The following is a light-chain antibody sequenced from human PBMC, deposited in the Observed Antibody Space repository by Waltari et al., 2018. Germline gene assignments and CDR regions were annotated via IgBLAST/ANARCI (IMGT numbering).Light chain of an antibody. CDR1: KSISSY. CDR2: AAS. V-gene: IGKV1-39*01. J-gene: IGKJ4*01. CDR3: QQSYSTPLT. Sequence: DIHMTQSPSSRSASVGDRVTITCRASKSISSYLNWYQQKPGKAPKLLIYAASSLQSGVPSRFSGSGSGTDFTLNISSLQPEDFATYYCQQSYSTPLTFGGGTKVEIK.